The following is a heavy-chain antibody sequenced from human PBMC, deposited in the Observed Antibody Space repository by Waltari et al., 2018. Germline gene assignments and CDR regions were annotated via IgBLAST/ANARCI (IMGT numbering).Heavy chain of an antibody. D-gene: IGHD3-10*01. V-gene: IGHV1-69*01. CDR1: GGTFSSSA. CDR2: INPNFGTA. CDR3: SGDVRAARQNWFDP. Sequence: QVQLVQSGAEVKKPGSSVKVSCKASGGTFSSSAISWVRQAPGQGLEGMGGINPNFGTANHAQKFQGRVTITPEESPSNAYLELSRLGIEETAVDYCSGDVRAARQNWFDPWGQGTLVTVSS. J-gene: IGHJ5*02.